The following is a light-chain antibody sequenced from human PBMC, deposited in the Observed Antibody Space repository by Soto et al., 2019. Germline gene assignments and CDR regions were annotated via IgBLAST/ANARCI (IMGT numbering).Light chain of an antibody. CDR2: GAS. V-gene: IGKV1-5*03. Sequence: IQMTQSPSSLSASVGDRVTITRRARESISTWLAWYQQKPGKAPKLLIYGASSLESGVPPRFSGDGSGTEFTLTISSLQRDDFGTYYCQQYSRLWSFGQGTKVDI. CDR3: QQYSRLWS. J-gene: IGKJ1*01. CDR1: ESISTW.